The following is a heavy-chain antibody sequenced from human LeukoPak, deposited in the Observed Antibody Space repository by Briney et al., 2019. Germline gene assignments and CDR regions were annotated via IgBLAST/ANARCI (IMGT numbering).Heavy chain of an antibody. CDR2: IIPIFGTA. V-gene: IGHV1-69*05. CDR3: ARGVCSSTSCYHYYYMDV. CDR1: GGTFSSYA. D-gene: IGHD2-2*01. Sequence: SVKVSCKASGGTFSSYAISWVRQAPGQGLEWMGGIIPIFGTANYAQKFQGRVTITTDESTSTAYMELSSLRSEDTAVYYCARGVCSSTSCYHYYYMDVWGKGTTVTVSS. J-gene: IGHJ6*03.